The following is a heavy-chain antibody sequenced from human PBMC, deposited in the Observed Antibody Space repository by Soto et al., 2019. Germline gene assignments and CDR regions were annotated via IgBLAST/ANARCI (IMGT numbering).Heavy chain of an antibody. V-gene: IGHV3-74*01. CDR1: GFTFSSYW. Sequence: EVQLVESGGGLVQPGGSLRLSCAASGFTFSSYWMHWVRQAPGKGLVWVSRINNDGSSTNYADSVKGRFTISRANANNTLYLQMNSLRAEDPAVYYCARNPMGRNWFDPWGQGTLVTVSS. J-gene: IGHJ5*02. CDR2: INNDGSST. CDR3: ARNPMGRNWFDP.